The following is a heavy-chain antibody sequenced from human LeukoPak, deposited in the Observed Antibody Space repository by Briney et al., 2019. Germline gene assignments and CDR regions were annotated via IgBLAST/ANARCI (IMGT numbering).Heavy chain of an antibody. J-gene: IGHJ4*02. D-gene: IGHD6-13*01. CDR3: ARDFPLAAAPEVGY. Sequence: ASVKVSCKVSGYTLTELSMHWVRQAPGKGLEWMGGFDPEDGETIYAQKFQGRVTMTEDTSTDTAYMELSSLRSDDTAVYYCARDFPLAAAPEVGYWGQGTLVTVSS. V-gene: IGHV1-24*01. CDR1: GYTLTELS. CDR2: FDPEDGET.